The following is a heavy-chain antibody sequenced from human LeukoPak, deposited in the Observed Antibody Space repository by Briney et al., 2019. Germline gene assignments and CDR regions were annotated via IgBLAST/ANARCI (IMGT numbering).Heavy chain of an antibody. CDR3: ARHASVDGNWPRPLDY. CDR1: GGSISSSNYY. V-gene: IGHV4-39*01. J-gene: IGHJ4*02. Sequence: PSETLSLTCTVSGGSISSSNYYWGWIRQPPGKGLEWSGNIYDSGSTYYKPSLKTRVTISVYTSKNQFSLKLTSVTAAATAVYYCARHASVDGNWPRPLDYWGQGSLVTVSS. CDR2: IYDSGST. D-gene: IGHD6-19*01.